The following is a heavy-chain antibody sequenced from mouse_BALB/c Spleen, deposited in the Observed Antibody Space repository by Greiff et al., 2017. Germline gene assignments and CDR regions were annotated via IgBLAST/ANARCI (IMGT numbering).Heavy chain of an antibody. CDR2: INPSTGYT. D-gene: IGHD2-14*01. J-gene: IGHJ4*01. CDR3: AVYRSLMDY. CDR1: GYTFTSYW. V-gene: IGHV1-7*01. Sequence: VQLQQSGAELAKPGASVKMSCKASGYTFTSYWMHWVKQRPGQGLEWIGYINPSTGYTEYNQKFKDKATLTADKSSSTAYMQLSSLTSEDSAVYYCAVYRSLMDYWGQGTSVTVSS.